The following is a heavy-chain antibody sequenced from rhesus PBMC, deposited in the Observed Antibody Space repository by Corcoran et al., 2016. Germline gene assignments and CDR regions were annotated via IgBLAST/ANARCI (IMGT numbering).Heavy chain of an antibody. D-gene: IGHD6-43*01. CDR1: GASISNYW. CDR2: INGNSGST. J-gene: IGHJ5-1*01. Sequence: QVQLQESGPGLVKPSETLSLTCAVSGASISNYWWSWIRPPPGTGLEWIGEINGNSGSTSSNPPLKSRVTRSITTSKNQFSLKLSSVTAADTAVYFCARHLGSSYGWRFDVWGAGVLVTVSS. CDR3: ARHLGSSYGWRFDV. V-gene: IGHV4-80*01.